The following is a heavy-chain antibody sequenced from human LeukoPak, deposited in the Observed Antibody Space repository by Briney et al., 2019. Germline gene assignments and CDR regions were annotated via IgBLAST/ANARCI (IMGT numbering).Heavy chain of an antibody. CDR1: GGSFSGYY. V-gene: IGHV4-34*01. Sequence: PSETLSLTCAVYGGSFSGYYWSWIRQPPGKGLEWIGEINHGGSTNYNPSLKSRVTISVDTSKNQFSLKLSSVTAADTAVYYCASIGYCSSTSCHGWFDPWGQGTLVTVSS. CDR2: INHGGST. CDR3: ASIGYCSSTSCHGWFDP. J-gene: IGHJ5*02. D-gene: IGHD2-2*01.